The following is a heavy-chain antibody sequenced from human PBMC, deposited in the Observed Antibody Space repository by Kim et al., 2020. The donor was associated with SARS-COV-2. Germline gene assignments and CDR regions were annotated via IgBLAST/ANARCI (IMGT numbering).Heavy chain of an antibody. CDR3: AVGGRRRFDG. J-gene: IGHJ4*02. V-gene: IGHV3-7*01. CDR2: R. D-gene: IGHD1-26*01. Sequence: RSHADSVKARLPISRDNAKNSLYLQMNSLRAEDAAVYYCAVGGRRRFDGWGQGTLVTVSS.